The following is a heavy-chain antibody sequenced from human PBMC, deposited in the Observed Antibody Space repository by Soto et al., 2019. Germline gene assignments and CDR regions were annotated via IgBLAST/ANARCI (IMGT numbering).Heavy chain of an antibody. V-gene: IGHV3-15*01. Sequence: GGSLRLSCAASGFTFSNAWMSWVRQAPGKGLEWVGRIKSKTDGGTTDYAAPVKGRFTISRDDSKNTLYLQMNSLRVEDTAVYYCVRTIAVAGPDAFDMWGQGTMVTVSS. CDR1: GFTFSNAW. J-gene: IGHJ3*02. D-gene: IGHD6-19*01. CDR2: IKSKTDGGTT. CDR3: VRTIAVAGPDAFDM.